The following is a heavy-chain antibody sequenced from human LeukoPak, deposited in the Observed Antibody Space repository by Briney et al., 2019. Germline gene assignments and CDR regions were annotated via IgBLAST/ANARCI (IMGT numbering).Heavy chain of an antibody. Sequence: PGGSLRLSCVASGFTFSIYSMSWVRQAPGRGLEWVSSISSRSSFIYYADSVKGRFTVSRDNAKNSLYLQMNSLSAEDTAVYYCASDPPNYDSNTYDDFWGQETLVTVSS. D-gene: IGHD3-22*01. CDR3: ASDPPNYDSNTYDDF. CDR2: ISSRSSFI. CDR1: GFTFSIYS. V-gene: IGHV3-21*01. J-gene: IGHJ4*02.